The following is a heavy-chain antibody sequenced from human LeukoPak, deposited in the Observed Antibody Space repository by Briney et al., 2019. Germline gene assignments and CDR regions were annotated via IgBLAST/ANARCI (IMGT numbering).Heavy chain of an antibody. V-gene: IGHV3-9*03. CDR2: ISWNSGSI. CDR1: GFTFDDYA. D-gene: IGHD6-6*01. CDR3: AKEYSSSSGVFDY. Sequence: PGGSLRLSRAASGFTFDDYAMHWVRQAPGKGLAWVSGISWNSGSIGYADSVKGRFTTSRDNAKNSLYLQMNSLRAEDMALYYCAKEYSSSSGVFDYWGQGTLVTVSS. J-gene: IGHJ4*02.